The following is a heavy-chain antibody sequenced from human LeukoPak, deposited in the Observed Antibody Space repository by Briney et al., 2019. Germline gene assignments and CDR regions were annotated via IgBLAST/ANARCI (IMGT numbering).Heavy chain of an antibody. CDR2: IYHSGST. V-gene: IGHV4-4*02. D-gene: IGHD3-10*01. Sequence: SGTLSLTCAVSGGSISSSNWWSWVRQPPGKGLEWIGEIYHSGSTNYNPSLKSRVTISVDKSKNQFSLKLSSVTAADTAVYYCASSPYYYGSGIKEGGYYFDYWGQGTLVTVSS. CDR3: ASSPYYYGSGIKEGGYYFDY. CDR1: GGSISSSNW. J-gene: IGHJ4*02.